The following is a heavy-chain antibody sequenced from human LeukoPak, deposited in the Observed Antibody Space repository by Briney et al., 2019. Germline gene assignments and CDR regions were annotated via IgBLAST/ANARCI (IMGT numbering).Heavy chain of an antibody. CDR3: ARELVGYCSGGSCYHTFYY. D-gene: IGHD2-15*01. CDR1: GGSISSYY. Sequence: SETLSLTCTVSGGSISSYYWSWIRQPAGKGLEWIGCIYTSGSTNYNPSLKSRVTMSVDTSKNQFSLKLSSVTAADTAVYYCARELVGYCSGGSCYHTFYYWGQGTLVTVSS. J-gene: IGHJ4*02. V-gene: IGHV4-4*07. CDR2: IYTSGST.